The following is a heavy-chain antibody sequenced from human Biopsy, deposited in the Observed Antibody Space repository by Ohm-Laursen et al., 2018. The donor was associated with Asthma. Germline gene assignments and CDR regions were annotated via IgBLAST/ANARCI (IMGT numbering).Heavy chain of an antibody. CDR1: GFTFSHYN. Sequence: GSLRLSCAASGFTFSHYNMNWVRQAPGKGLEWVSSITDTSRYIKYADSVKGRFTISRDNSKNTLYLQMNSLTPDDTAVYFCARDSLGISGTIYWYDWWGQGTLVTVSS. CDR2: ITDTSRYI. CDR3: ARDSLGISGTIYWYDW. D-gene: IGHD1-7*01. V-gene: IGHV3-21*01. J-gene: IGHJ4*02.